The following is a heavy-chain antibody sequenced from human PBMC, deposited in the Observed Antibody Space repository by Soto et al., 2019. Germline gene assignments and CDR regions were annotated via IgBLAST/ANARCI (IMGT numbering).Heavy chain of an antibody. Sequence: XESLKISCKGSGYSFTSYWISWVRQMPGKGLEWMGRIDPSDSYTNYSPSFQGHVTISADKSISTAYLQWSSLKASDTAMYYCATYCSSTSCYPPDGMDVWGQGTTVTV. CDR3: ATYCSSTSCYPPDGMDV. CDR1: GYSFTSYW. CDR2: IDPSDSYT. V-gene: IGHV5-10-1*01. D-gene: IGHD2-2*01. J-gene: IGHJ6*02.